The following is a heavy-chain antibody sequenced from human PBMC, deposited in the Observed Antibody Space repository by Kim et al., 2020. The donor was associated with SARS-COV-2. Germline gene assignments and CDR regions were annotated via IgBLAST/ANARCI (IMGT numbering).Heavy chain of an antibody. CDR2: INHSGST. Sequence: SETLSLTCAVYGGSFSGYYWSWIRQPPGKGLEWIGEINHSGSTNYNPSLKSRVTISVDTSKNQFSLKLSSVTAADTAVYYCARDPLPFPRAPPPIWGQGTMVTVSS. J-gene: IGHJ3*02. CDR1: GGSFSGYY. CDR3: ARDPLPFPRAPPPI. V-gene: IGHV4-34*01.